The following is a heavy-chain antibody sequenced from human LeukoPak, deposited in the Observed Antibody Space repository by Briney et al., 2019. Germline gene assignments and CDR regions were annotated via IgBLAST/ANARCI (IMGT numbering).Heavy chain of an antibody. J-gene: IGHJ5*02. CDR1: GFPFSSYA. Sequence: PGGSLRLSCAASGFPFSSYAMSWARQAPGKGLEWVSAISGSGGSTYYADSVKGRFTISRDNSKNTLYLQMNSLRAEDTAVYYCARTWYSSRRGGWFDPWGQGTLVTVSS. V-gene: IGHV3-23*01. CDR2: ISGSGGST. CDR3: ARTWYSSRRGGWFDP. D-gene: IGHD6-13*01.